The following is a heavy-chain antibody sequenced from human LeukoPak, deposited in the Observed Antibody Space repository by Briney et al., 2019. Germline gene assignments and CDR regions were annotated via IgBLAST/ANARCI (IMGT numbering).Heavy chain of an antibody. CDR1: GGSISSGGYY. D-gene: IGHD2-15*01. Sequence: SQTLSLTCTVSGGSISSGGYYWSWIRQHPGKGLEWIGYIYYSGSTYYNPSLKSRVTISVDTSKNQFSLKLSSVTAADTAVYYCARDIAGRGYFDYWGQGTLGTVSS. CDR2: IYYSGST. V-gene: IGHV4-31*03. CDR3: ARDIAGRGYFDY. J-gene: IGHJ4*02.